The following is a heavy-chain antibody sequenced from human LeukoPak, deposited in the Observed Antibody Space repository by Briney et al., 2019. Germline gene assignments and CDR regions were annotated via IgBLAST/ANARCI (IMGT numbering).Heavy chain of an antibody. CDR2: INHNSGGT. CDR1: RYTFTGYY. J-gene: IGHJ4*02. CDR3: ARELVATMVDH. Sequence: GASVKVSCKASRYTFTGYYMHWVRPAPGQGLEWMGWINHNSGGTKYAQKFQGRVTMTRDTSITTAYMELSRLRSDDTAVYYCARELVATMVDHWGQGTLVTVS. V-gene: IGHV1-2*02. D-gene: IGHD5-12*01.